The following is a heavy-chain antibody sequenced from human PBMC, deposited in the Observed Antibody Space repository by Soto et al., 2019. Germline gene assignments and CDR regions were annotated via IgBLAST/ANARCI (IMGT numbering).Heavy chain of an antibody. J-gene: IGHJ6*02. Sequence: ASVKVSCKASGYTFTRSGISWVRQAPGQGLEWMGWISTYNGDTNYAQTFQGRVTMTTDTSTSTVHMELRSLRSDDTAVYYCARDPYHVLMVNAPNLYGMDVWGQGTTVTVSS. CDR2: ISTYNGDT. CDR1: GYTFTRSG. V-gene: IGHV1-18*01. D-gene: IGHD2-8*01. CDR3: ARDPYHVLMVNAPNLYGMDV.